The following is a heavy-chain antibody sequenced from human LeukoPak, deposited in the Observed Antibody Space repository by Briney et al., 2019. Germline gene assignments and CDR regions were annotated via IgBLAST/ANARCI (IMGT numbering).Heavy chain of an antibody. J-gene: IGHJ3*02. CDR2: ISTGGLTI. CDR1: GFTFSSYE. V-gene: IGHV3-48*03. CDR3: AKVSLNMVNDAFDI. D-gene: IGHD4/OR15-4a*01. Sequence: GGSLRLFCAASGFTFSSYEMNWVRQAPGKGLEWVSFISTGGLTIYHADSVKGRFTISRDNAKNSLYLQMSSLRAEDTAVYYCAKVSLNMVNDAFDIWGQGTMVSVSS.